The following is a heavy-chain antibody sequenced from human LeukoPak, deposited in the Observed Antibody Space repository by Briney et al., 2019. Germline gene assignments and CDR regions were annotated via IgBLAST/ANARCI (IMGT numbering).Heavy chain of an antibody. Sequence: PGGSLRLSCAASGFTVSSNYMSWVRQAPGKGLEWVSVIYSGGSTYYADSVKGRFTISRDNSKNTLYLQMNSLRAEDTAVYYCASVNYGDYGDAFDIWGQGTMVTVSS. J-gene: IGHJ3*02. D-gene: IGHD4-17*01. CDR3: ASVNYGDYGDAFDI. CDR2: IYSGGST. CDR1: GFTVSSNY. V-gene: IGHV3-66*02.